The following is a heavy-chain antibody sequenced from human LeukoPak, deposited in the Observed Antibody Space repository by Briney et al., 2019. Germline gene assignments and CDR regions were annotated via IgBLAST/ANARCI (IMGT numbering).Heavy chain of an antibody. V-gene: IGHV3-74*01. Sequence: PGGSLRLSCAASGFTFSIYSMHWVRQAPGRGLVWVSRIKSHGSTTSYADSVKGRFTISRDNAKNTLYLQMDSLRVEDTAVCYCAKSDWFGPWGKGILVTVSS. CDR2: IKSHGSTT. CDR3: AKSDWFGP. J-gene: IGHJ5*02. CDR1: GFTFSIYS.